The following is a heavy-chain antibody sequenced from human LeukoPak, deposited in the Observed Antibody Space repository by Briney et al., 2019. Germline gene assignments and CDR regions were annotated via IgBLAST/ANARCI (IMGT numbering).Heavy chain of an antibody. CDR2: ISAYNGNT. CDR3: ARAGLQWLVNYYYMDV. V-gene: IGHV1-18*01. D-gene: IGHD6-19*01. Sequence: ASVKVSCKASGYTFTSYGISWVRQAPGQGLEWMGWISAYNGNTNYAQKFQGRVTITRNTSISTAYMELSSLRSEDTAVYYCARAGLQWLVNYYYMDVWGKGTTVTVSS. CDR1: GYTFTSYG. J-gene: IGHJ6*03.